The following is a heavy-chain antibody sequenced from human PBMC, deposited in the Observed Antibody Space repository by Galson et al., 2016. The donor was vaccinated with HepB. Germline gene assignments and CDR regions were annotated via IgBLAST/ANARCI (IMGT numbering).Heavy chain of an antibody. CDR1: GFTFSDYY. Sequence: SLRLSCAASGFTFSDYYMNWIRQAPGKGLQWVAYIRSSDRPIFYADSVKGRFTISRDNAKNSLYLEMNSLRAEDTAVYYCARERRGRRSSSGSYFNGYYGLDVWGQGTTVTVSS. D-gene: IGHD3-10*01. V-gene: IGHV3-11*01. CDR3: ARERRGRRSSSGSYFNGYYGLDV. CDR2: IRSSDRPI. J-gene: IGHJ6*02.